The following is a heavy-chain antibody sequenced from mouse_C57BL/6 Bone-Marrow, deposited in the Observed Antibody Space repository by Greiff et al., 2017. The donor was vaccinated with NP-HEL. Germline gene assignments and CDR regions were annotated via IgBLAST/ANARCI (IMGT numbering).Heavy chain of an antibody. CDR3: SRSSAPYGDVYAMDY. V-gene: IGHV2-2*01. Sequence: VHLVESGPGLVQPSQRVSITCTASGFSLTSYGVHWVRQSPGKGLEWLGVIWRGGGTDYNEAFITSLGISKDESKSPVFFKMNRLQAEDTAIYYCSRSSAPYGDVYAMDYWGQGTSVTVSS. D-gene: IGHD2-13*01. J-gene: IGHJ4*01. CDR2: IWRGGGT. CDR1: GFSLTSYG.